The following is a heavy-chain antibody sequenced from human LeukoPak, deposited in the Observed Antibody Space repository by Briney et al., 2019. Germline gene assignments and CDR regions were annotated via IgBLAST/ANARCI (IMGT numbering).Heavy chain of an antibody. J-gene: IGHJ6*03. V-gene: IGHV4-34*01. CDR2: INHSGST. D-gene: IGHD6-19*01. CDR1: GFTFSSYA. CDR3: ARMLYSSFFYYYYMDV. Sequence: PGGSLRLSCAASGFTFSSYAMSWVRQPPGKGLEWIGEINHSGSTNYNPSLKSRVTISVDTSKNQFSLKLSSVTAADTAVYYCARMLYSSFFYYYYMDVWGKGTTVTVSS.